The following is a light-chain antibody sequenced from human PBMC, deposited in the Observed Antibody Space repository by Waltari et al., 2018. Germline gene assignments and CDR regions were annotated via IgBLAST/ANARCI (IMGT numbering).Light chain of an antibody. J-gene: IGLJ2*01. V-gene: IGLV3-1*01. CDR3: QAWDSSTAV. Sequence: SYELTQSPSVSVSPGLTASITCAGDKLGNRYVTWYQQKPGQSPVLVIYQDKRRPAWIPERFSGSHSGNTATLTISGTQAMDEADYYCQAWDSSTAVFGGGTKLTVL. CDR1: KLGNRY. CDR2: QDK.